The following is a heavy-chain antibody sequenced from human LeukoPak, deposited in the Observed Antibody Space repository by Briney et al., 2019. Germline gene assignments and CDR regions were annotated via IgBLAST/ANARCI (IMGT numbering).Heavy chain of an antibody. D-gene: IGHD3-10*01. CDR3: ARPPSIGGSYYYYGMDV. Sequence: ASVKVSCKASGYTFTGYYMHWVRQAPGQGLEWMGRINPNSGGTNYAQKFQGRVTMTRDTSISTAYMELSRLRSDDTAVYYCARPPSIGGSYYYYGMDVWGQGTTVTVSS. J-gene: IGHJ6*02. CDR2: INPNSGGT. CDR1: GYTFTGYY. V-gene: IGHV1-2*06.